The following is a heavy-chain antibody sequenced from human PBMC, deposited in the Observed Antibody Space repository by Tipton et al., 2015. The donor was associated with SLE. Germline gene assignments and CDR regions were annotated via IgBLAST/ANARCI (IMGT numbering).Heavy chain of an antibody. D-gene: IGHD3-10*01. CDR2: IYYSGST. J-gene: IGHJ6*03. V-gene: IGHV4-59*12. Sequence: TLSLTCAVSGGSISSYYWSWIRQPPGKGLEWIGYIYYSGSTNYNPSLKSRATISVDTSKNQLSLKLTSVTAADTAVYYCARGVAGYYFYYYMDVWGKGTTVTISS. CDR1: GGSISSYY. CDR3: ARGVAGYYFYYYMDV.